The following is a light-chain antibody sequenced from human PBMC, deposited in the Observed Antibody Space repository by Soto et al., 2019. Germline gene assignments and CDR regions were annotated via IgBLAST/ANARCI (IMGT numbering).Light chain of an antibody. CDR2: GAS. J-gene: IGKJ1*01. CDR3: QQFGSTPKT. Sequence: EIVLTQSPGTLSLSPGERATLSCRASQSVSSTHLAWFQQKPGQAPRLLIYGASSRATDIPDRFSGSGSGTDFTLTISRLEPEDFAVYYCQQFGSTPKTFGQGTKVEI. CDR1: QSVSSTH. V-gene: IGKV3-20*01.